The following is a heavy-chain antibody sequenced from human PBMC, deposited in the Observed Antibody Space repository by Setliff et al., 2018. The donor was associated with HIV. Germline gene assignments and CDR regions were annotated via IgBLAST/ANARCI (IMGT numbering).Heavy chain of an antibody. Sequence: PSETLSLTCAVSGYSLSSDYYWGWIRQPPGKGLEWIASIYHSGSTYYNPSLKSRVIISVDKSQNQFSLKLSSVTAADTAIYYCARRIYGNNPYFDYWSQGTLVTVSS. CDR2: IYHSGST. CDR3: ARRIYGNNPYFDY. V-gene: IGHV4-38-2*01. CDR1: GYSLSSDYY. D-gene: IGHD4-17*01. J-gene: IGHJ4*02.